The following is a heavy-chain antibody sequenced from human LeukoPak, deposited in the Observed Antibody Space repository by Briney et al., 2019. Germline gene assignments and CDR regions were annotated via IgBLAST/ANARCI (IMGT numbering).Heavy chain of an antibody. CDR2: IYYSGST. CDR3: ATSIPQITLDFDWLFH. D-gene: IGHD3-16*01. CDR1: GGSISSSSYY. J-gene: IGHJ5*02. V-gene: IGHV4-39*07. Sequence: SETLSLTCTVSGGSISSSSYYWGWIRQPPGKGLEWIGSIYYSGSTYYNPSLKSRVTISVDTSKNQFSLKLSSVTAADTAVYYCATSIPQITLDFDWLFHWGQGTLVTVSS.